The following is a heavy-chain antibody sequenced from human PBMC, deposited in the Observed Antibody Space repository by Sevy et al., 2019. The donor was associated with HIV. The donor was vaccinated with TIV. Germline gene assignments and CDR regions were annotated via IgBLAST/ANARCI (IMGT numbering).Heavy chain of an antibody. Sequence: ASVKVSCKVSGYTFTSYYMHWVRQAPGQGLEWMGWINPDSGGPNYAPKFQGRVTLTRDTSISTAYMELSRLKSDDTAVYYCVRDDRDGYFDYWGQGTLVTVSS. CDR2: INPDSGGP. J-gene: IGHJ4*02. CDR1: GYTFTSYY. V-gene: IGHV1-2*02. CDR3: VRDDRDGYFDY.